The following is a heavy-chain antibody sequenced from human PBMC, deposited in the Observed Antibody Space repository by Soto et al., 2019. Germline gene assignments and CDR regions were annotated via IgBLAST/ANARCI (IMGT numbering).Heavy chain of an antibody. D-gene: IGHD1-26*01. Sequence: GGSLRLSCAASGFTFSSYAMHWVRQAPGKGLEWVAVISYDGSNKYYADSVKGRFIISRDNSKNTLYLQMNSLRAEDTAVYYCARDVESGSSQYYYYYYGMDVWGQGTTVTVSS. V-gene: IGHV3-30-3*01. CDR2: ISYDGSNK. CDR3: ARDVESGSSQYYYYYYGMDV. CDR1: GFTFSSYA. J-gene: IGHJ6*02.